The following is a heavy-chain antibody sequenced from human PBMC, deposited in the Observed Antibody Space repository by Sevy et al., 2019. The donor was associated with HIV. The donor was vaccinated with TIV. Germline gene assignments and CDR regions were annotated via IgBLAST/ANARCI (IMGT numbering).Heavy chain of an antibody. CDR2: ISSSSGTI. J-gene: IGHJ5*01. V-gene: IGHV3-48*02. Sequence: GGSLRLSCAASGFTFSAYSMNWVRQAPGKGLEWDSYISSSSGTIYYADSVKGQFTISRDKAKSSLYRKMNGLRDEDTAVYYCARAGGDCYSKNECWFVSWGQGTLVTVSS. CDR1: GFTFSAYS. CDR3: ARAGGDCYSKNECWFVS. D-gene: IGHD2-21*01.